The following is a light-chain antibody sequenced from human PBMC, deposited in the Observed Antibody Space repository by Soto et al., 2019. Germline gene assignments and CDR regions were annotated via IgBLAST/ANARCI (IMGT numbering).Light chain of an antibody. J-gene: IGKJ1*01. Sequence: DIQMTQSPSTLSASAGDTVTITCRPSQDINSWLAWYQQIPGKAPKILIYRASNLESDVPSRFSGSESGTEFTLTISRLQPDDFGTYYCQQYNSYPWTFGPGTKVDIK. CDR3: QQYNSYPWT. CDR1: QDINSW. V-gene: IGKV1-5*03. CDR2: RAS.